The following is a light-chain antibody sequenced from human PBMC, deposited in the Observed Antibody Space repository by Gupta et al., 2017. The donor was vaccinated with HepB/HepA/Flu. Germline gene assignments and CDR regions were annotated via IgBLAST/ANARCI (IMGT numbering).Light chain of an antibody. Sequence: QSALTQPASVSGSPGKSITISCTGTSSDVGGYNYVSWYQQHPGKAPKLMIYDVSNRPSGVSNRFSGSKSGNTASLTISGPQAEDEADYYCSSYTSSSTPVVFGGGTKLTVL. CDR3: SSYTSSSTPVV. CDR1: SSDVGGYNY. CDR2: DVS. V-gene: IGLV2-14*03. J-gene: IGLJ2*01.